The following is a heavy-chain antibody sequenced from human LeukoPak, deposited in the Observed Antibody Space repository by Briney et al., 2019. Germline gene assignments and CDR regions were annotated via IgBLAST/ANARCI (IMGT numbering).Heavy chain of an antibody. J-gene: IGHJ3*02. D-gene: IGHD2-2*02. CDR2: IIPIFGTA. CDR1: GGTFSSYA. V-gene: IGHV1-69*05. CDR3: ARDLDIVVVPAAIRGDAFDI. Sequence: SVKVSCKASGGTFSSYAISWVRQAPGQGLGWMGGIIPIFGTANYAQKFQGRVTITTDESTSTAYMELSSLRSEDTAVYYCARDLDIVVVPAAIRGDAFDIWGQGTMVTVSS.